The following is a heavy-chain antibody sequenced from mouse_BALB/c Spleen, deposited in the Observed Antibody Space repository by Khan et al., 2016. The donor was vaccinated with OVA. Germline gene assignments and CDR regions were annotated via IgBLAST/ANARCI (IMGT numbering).Heavy chain of an antibody. CDR2: INPSNGDT. J-gene: IGHJ3*01. CDR3: TRSGWAAFAY. D-gene: IGHD1-1*02. V-gene: IGHV1S81*02. Sequence: QVQLQQPGAELVKPGASVKLSCKASGYTFTSYYIYWVKQRPGQGLEWIGGINPSNGDTYFNEKFESKATLTVDKSSSTAFMQVSSLTSEDSVVYYCTRSGWAAFAYWGQGTLVTVSA. CDR1: GYTFTSYY.